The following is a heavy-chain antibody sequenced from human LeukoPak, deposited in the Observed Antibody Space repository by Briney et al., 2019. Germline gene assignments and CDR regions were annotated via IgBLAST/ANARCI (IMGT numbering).Heavy chain of an antibody. CDR1: GGSISSYY. CDR2: IYYSGST. CDR3: ARVSCGGDCYSGAFDI. D-gene: IGHD2-21*01. Sequence: SETLSLTCTVSGGSISSYYWSWIRQPPGKGLEWIGYIYYSGSTNYNPSLKSRVTISVDTSENQFSLKLSSVTAADTAVYYCARVSCGGDCYSGAFDIWGQGTMVTVSS. J-gene: IGHJ3*02. V-gene: IGHV4-59*01.